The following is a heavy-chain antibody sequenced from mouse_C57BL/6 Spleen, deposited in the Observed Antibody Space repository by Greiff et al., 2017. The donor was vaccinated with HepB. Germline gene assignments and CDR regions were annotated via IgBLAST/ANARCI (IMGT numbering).Heavy chain of an antibody. J-gene: IGHJ2*01. Sequence: QVQLQQPGAELVKPGASVKISCKASGYAFSSYWMNWVKQRPGKGLEWIGQIYPGDGDTNYNGKFKGKATLTADKSSSTAYMQLSSLTSEDSAVYFCALAYYSNRYYFDYWGQGTTLTVSS. CDR2: IYPGDGDT. CDR1: GYAFSSYW. CDR3: ALAYYSNRYYFDY. D-gene: IGHD2-5*01. V-gene: IGHV1-80*01.